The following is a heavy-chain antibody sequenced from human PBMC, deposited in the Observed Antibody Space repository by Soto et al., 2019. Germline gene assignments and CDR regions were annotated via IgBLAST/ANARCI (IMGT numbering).Heavy chain of an antibody. D-gene: IGHD4-17*01. CDR2: INSDGSST. V-gene: IGHV3-74*01. J-gene: IGHJ6*02. Sequence: GGSLRLSCAASGFPFSSHWMHWVRQAPGKGLVWVSRINSDGSSTSYADSVKGRFTISRDNAKKTLYVQMNSLRAEDTAVYYCARHPSTSTVKRYNYYGMDVWGQGTTVTVSS. CDR1: GFPFSSHW. CDR3: ARHPSTSTVKRYNYYGMDV.